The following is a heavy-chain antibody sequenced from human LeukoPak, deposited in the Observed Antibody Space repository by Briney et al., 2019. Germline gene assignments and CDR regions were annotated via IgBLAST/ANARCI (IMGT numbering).Heavy chain of an antibody. CDR3: ARERDLIGETAMVTTDKYNWFDP. Sequence: ASVKVSCKASGYTFTSYGISWVRQAPGQGLEWMGWISAYNGNTNYAQKFQGRVTITTDESTSTAYMELSSLRSEDTAVYYCARERDLIGETAMVTTDKYNWFDPWGQGTLVTVSS. CDR2: ISAYNGNT. D-gene: IGHD5-18*01. J-gene: IGHJ5*02. CDR1: GYTFTSYG. V-gene: IGHV1-18*01.